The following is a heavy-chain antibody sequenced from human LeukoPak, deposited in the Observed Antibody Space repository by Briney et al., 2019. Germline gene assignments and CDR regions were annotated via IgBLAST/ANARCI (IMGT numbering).Heavy chain of an antibody. CDR3: ARVKGYFDSGNYFGFFDF. D-gene: IGHD3-10*01. V-gene: IGHV3-23*01. CDR2: ISGTTGTI. Sequence: PGGSLRLSCEASRYTFSGYAMSWVRQAPGKGLEWVSTISGTTGTIYYADSVKGRFSISRDNSKNTLYLQMKSLRAEDTAEYHCARVKGYFDSGNYFGFFDFWGQGTLVTVSS. CDR1: RYTFSGYA. J-gene: IGHJ4*02.